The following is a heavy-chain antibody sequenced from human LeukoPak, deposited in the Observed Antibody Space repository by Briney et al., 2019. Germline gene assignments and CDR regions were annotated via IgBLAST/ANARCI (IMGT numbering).Heavy chain of an antibody. V-gene: IGHV3-7*04. J-gene: IGHJ4*02. CDR3: ARDWGYSGYDWGLDSDC. CDR2: IKQDGRDM. D-gene: IGHD5-12*01. CDR1: GFIFRHYW. Sequence: GGPVRLPCAASGFIFRHYWMTWVRQSPGKGLEWVAHIKQDGRDMNYADSVKGRFTVSRHNTKNSLYLQMNSLRAEDTAVYYCARDWGYSGYDWGLDSDCWGQGALVTVSS.